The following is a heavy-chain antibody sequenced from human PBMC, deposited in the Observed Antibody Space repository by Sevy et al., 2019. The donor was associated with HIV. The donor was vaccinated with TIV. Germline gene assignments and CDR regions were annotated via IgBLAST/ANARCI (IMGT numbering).Heavy chain of an antibody. Sequence: ASVKVSCKVSGYTLTELSMHWVRQAPGKGLEWMGGFDPEDGETIYAEKFQGRVTMTEDKSTDTDYMKLSILRSEDTAVYYCATRSRSGYYYYGMDVWGQGTTVTVSS. V-gene: IGHV1-24*01. CDR2: FDPEDGET. CDR3: ATRSRSGYYYYGMDV. J-gene: IGHJ6*02. CDR1: GYTLTELS.